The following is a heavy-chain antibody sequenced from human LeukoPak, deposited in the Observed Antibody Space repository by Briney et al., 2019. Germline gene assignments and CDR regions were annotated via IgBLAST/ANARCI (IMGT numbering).Heavy chain of an antibody. J-gene: IGHJ1*01. CDR1: GYTLTELS. CDR3: ATLSTVVTLEAAGEYFQH. V-gene: IGHV1-24*01. Sequence: ASVKVSCKVSGYTLTELSMHRVRRAPGKGLEWMGGFDPEDGETIYAQKFQGRVTMTEDTSTDTAYMELSSLRSEDTAVYYCATLSTVVTLEAAGEYFQHWGQGTLVTVSS. D-gene: IGHD4-23*01. CDR2: FDPEDGET.